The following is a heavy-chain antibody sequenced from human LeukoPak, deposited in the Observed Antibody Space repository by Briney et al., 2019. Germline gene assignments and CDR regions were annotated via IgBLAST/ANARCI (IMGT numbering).Heavy chain of an antibody. CDR2: INPNSGGT. D-gene: IGHD3-22*01. Sequence: ASVRGSCKASGYTFTGYYMQWVRQAPGQGLEWMGWINPNSGGTNYAQKFQGRVTMTRDTSISTAYMELSRLRSDDTAVYYCARGPITIIVVVILFDYWGQGTLVTVSS. CDR3: ARGPITIIVVVILFDY. J-gene: IGHJ4*02. CDR1: GYTFTGYY. V-gene: IGHV1-2*02.